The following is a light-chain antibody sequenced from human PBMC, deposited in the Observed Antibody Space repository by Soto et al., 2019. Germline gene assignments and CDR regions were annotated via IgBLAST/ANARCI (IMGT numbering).Light chain of an antibody. J-gene: IGKJ5*01. V-gene: IGKV3-11*01. Sequence: EIVLTQSPATLSLSPGQRATLSCRASQSVSNYLAWYQQRPGQAPRLLIYDASNRATGIPARFSGIGSGTDFTLTISRLEPEDFAVYYCQQRSNWPLTFGQGTRLEIK. CDR3: QQRSNWPLT. CDR1: QSVSNY. CDR2: DAS.